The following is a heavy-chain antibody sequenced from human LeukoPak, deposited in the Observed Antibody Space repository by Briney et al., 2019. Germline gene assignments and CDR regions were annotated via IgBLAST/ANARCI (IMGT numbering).Heavy chain of an antibody. Sequence: PGGSLRLSCAASGFTFSSYDMHWVRQATGKGLEWVSAIGTAGDTYYPGSVKGRFTISRENAKNSLYLQMNSLRAGDTAVYYCARGPSIAAAGTGWFDPWGQGTLVTVSS. J-gene: IGHJ5*02. D-gene: IGHD6-13*01. V-gene: IGHV3-13*01. CDR1: GFTFSSYD. CDR3: ARGPSIAAAGTGWFDP. CDR2: IGTAGDT.